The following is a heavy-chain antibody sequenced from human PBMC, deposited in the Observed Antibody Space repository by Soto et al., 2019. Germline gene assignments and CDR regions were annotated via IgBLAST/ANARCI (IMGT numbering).Heavy chain of an antibody. CDR2: ISGSGGST. J-gene: IGHJ5*02. CDR3: AKDLRSYCSSTSCYIDWFDP. D-gene: IGHD2-2*02. V-gene: IGHV3-23*01. CDR1: GFTFSSYA. Sequence: PGESLKISCAASGFTFSSYAMSWVRQAPGKGLEWVSAISGSGGSTYYADSVKGRFTISRDNSKNTLYLQMNSLRAEDTAVYYCAKDLRSYCSSTSCYIDWFDPWGQGTLVTVSS.